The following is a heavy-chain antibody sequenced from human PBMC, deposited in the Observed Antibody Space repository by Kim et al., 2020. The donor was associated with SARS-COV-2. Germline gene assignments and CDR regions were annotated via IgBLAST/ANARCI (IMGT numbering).Heavy chain of an antibody. D-gene: IGHD3-3*01. Sequence: GGSLRLSCAASGFVFTSFAMHWVRQAPGKGLEWVAVISYDGTDKYYADSVKGRFTLSRDNSRNTVSLQMNSLRGEDTAVYFCGRRSYETYYAMDVWGHGTTVTVSS. CDR1: GFVFTSFA. J-gene: IGHJ6*02. V-gene: IGHV3-30*04. CDR3: GRRSYETYYAMDV. CDR2: ISYDGTDK.